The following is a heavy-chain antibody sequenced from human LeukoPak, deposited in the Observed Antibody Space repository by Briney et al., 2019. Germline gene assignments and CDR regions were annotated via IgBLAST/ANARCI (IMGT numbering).Heavy chain of an antibody. J-gene: IGHJ4*02. D-gene: IGHD6-19*01. CDR1: GGSISSYY. CDR2: IYYSGST. Sequence: SETLSLTCTVSGGSISSYYWSWIRQPPGKGLEWIGYIYYSGSTNYNPSLKSRVTISVDTSKNQFSLKLSSVTAADTAVYYCSSLAVACTGAIYYWGQGTLVTVSS. V-gene: IGHV4-59*01. CDR3: SSLAVACTGAIYY.